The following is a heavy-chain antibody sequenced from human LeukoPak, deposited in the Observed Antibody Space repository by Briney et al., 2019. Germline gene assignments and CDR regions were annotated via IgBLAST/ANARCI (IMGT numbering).Heavy chain of an antibody. D-gene: IGHD3-16*02. CDR1: GFSLSTSGMC. J-gene: IGHJ5*02. Sequence: SGPTLVNPTQTLTLTCTFSGFSLSTSGMCVSWIRQPPGKALEWLALIDWDDDKYYSTSLKTRLTISKDTSKNQVVLTMTNMDPVDTATYYCARSYYDYVWGSYRSIWFDPWGQGTLVTVSS. V-gene: IGHV2-70*01. CDR3: ARSYYDYVWGSYRSIWFDP. CDR2: IDWDDDK.